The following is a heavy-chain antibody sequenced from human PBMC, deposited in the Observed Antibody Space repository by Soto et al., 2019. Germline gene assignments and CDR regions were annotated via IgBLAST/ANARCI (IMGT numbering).Heavy chain of an antibody. Sequence: SGTLSPTCPFSGGSISSFYWGWIRPPPGKGLGWIGYIYYSGRTPYHPPPQGRAPISVDTSKNHFSRILSSVPAPDTAVYYWARQAPPYYYSYMDIWGKGTTVTVPS. CDR2: IYYSGRT. CDR3: ARQAPPYYYSYMDI. J-gene: IGHJ6*03. CDR1: GGSISSFY. V-gene: IGHV4-59*08.